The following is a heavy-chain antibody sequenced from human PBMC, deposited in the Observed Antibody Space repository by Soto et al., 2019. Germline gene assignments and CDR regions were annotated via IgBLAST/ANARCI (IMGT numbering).Heavy chain of an antibody. V-gene: IGHV6-1*01. Sequence: SQTLSLTCAISGDSVSSNSAAWNWIRQSPSRGLEWLGRTYYRSKWDNDYAVSVKSRMTINPDTSKNQFSLQLNFVTPEDTAVYYCARVVSASGSYYFYYGMDVWGQGTTVTVSS. D-gene: IGHD3-10*01. CDR3: ARVVSASGSYYFYYGMDV. CDR1: GDSVSSNSAA. CDR2: TYYRSKWDN. J-gene: IGHJ6*02.